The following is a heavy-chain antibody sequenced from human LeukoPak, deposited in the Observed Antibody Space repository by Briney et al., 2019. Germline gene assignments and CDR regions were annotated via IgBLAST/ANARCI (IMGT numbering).Heavy chain of an antibody. D-gene: IGHD5-18*01. CDR1: GYTFTGYY. CDR3: ARGYGIQLWLPGY. Sequence: ASVKVSCRASGYTFTGYYMHWVRQAPGQGLEWMGWINPNSGGTNYAQKFQGRVTMTRDTSISTAYMELSRLRSDDTAVYYCARGYGIQLWLPGYWGQGTMVTVSS. V-gene: IGHV1-2*02. CDR2: INPNSGGT. J-gene: IGHJ4*02.